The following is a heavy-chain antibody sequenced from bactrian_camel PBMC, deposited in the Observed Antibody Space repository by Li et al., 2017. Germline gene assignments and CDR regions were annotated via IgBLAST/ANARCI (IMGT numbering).Heavy chain of an antibody. V-gene: IGHV3S1*01. Sequence: VESGGGSVQAGGSLRLSCAASGVTYASSHDVNCMGWFRQAPGKGREGVAACYRGDGCKYYADAVTGRFTISQDDAEYTLILQMNDLKSEDTAMYYCAAERAPVCRSTDKWASRTQWGLGTQVTVS. CDR2: CYRGDGCK. CDR1: GVTYASSHDVNC. D-gene: IGHD3*01. CDR3: AAERAPVCRSTDKWASRTQ. J-gene: IGHJ4*01.